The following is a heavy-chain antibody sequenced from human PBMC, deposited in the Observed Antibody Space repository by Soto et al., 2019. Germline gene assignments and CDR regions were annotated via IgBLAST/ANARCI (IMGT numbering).Heavy chain of an antibody. J-gene: IGHJ6*03. CDR1: GFSFSTYA. CDR3: AGRYCPNGVCYTNFYYYMDI. D-gene: IGHD2-8*01. CDR2: ITPSGGNT. Sequence: EVQLLESGGGLVQPGGSLRLSCAASGFSFSTYAMTWVRQAPGKGLEWVSTITPSGGNTYYADSVKVRFTITRDNSENTLFLQMNSLRAEDTAVYYCAGRYCPNGVCYTNFYYYMDIWGEGTSVTVSS. V-gene: IGHV3-23*01.